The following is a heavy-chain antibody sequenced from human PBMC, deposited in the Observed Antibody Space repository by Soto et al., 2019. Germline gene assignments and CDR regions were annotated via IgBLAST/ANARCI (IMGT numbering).Heavy chain of an antibody. CDR2: IDHSGST. D-gene: IGHD2-2*01. J-gene: IGHJ5*02. Sequence: QVQLQQWGAGLLKPSETLSLTCAVYGGSFSGYYWSWIRQPARKGLEWMGEIDHSGSTNYNPSLKSRVTISVDTSKNQFSLKLSSVTAADTAVYYCALRSEAIVVPAAVSSNCWLDPWGQGTLVTVSS. V-gene: IGHV4-34*01. CDR1: GGSFSGYY. CDR3: ALRSEAIVVPAAVSSNCWLDP.